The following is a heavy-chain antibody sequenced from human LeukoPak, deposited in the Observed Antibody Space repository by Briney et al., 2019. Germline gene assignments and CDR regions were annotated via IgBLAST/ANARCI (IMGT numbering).Heavy chain of an antibody. Sequence: GGSLRLSCAASGFTFRSYVRHWVRQAPGRGLWGVAVISYDGRNKYYADSVKGRFTISRDNSKNTLYRQINKQTSHNTPGYHVTRDASGDGDLELWGGGTRVSV. J-gene: IGHJ4*02. D-gene: IGHD2-21*01. CDR1: GFTFRSYV. CDR2: ISYDGRNK. CDR3: TRDASGDGDLEL. V-gene: IGHV3-30*04.